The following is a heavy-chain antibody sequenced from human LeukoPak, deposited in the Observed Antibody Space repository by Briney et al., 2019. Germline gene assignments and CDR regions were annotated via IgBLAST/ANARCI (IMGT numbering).Heavy chain of an antibody. CDR3: ARKSYRMDV. J-gene: IGHJ6*02. Sequence: SETLSLTCAVSGGSISSYYWSWIRQPPGKGLEWIGYISTSGTISYNPSLESRVTISLDASKNQFSLNLISVTVADTAVYYCARKSYRMDVWGQGTTVTVSS. CDR1: GGSISSYY. V-gene: IGHV4-59*13. CDR2: ISTSGTI.